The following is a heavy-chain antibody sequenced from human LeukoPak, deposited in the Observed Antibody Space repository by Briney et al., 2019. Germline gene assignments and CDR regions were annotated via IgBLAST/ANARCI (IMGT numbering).Heavy chain of an antibody. Sequence: PGGSLRLSCAASGFTFSSYSMNWVRQAPGKGLEWVSSISSSSSYIYYADSVKGRFTITRDNAKHSLDLQMNSLRAEDTAMYDCARVGFPSYDHVWGSYRGIWFDPWGQGTLVTVSS. V-gene: IGHV3-21*04. J-gene: IGHJ5*02. CDR2: ISSSSSYI. CDR3: ARVGFPSYDHVWGSYRGIWFDP. D-gene: IGHD3-16*02. CDR1: GFTFSSYS.